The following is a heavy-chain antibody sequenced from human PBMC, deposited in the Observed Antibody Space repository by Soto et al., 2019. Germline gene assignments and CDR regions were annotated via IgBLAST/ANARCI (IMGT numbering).Heavy chain of an antibody. Sequence: GGSLRLSCAASGFSFSSYAMTWVRQAPGKGLEWVSATSSSGGSTYYADSVKGRFTISRDNSKNTLYLQMNSLSAEDTALYYCAKENPPWTQAGPYYFDSWGQGTLVTVSS. CDR3: AKENPPWTQAGPYYFDS. CDR1: GFSFSSYA. V-gene: IGHV3-23*01. CDR2: TSSSGGST. J-gene: IGHJ4*02. D-gene: IGHD5-18*01.